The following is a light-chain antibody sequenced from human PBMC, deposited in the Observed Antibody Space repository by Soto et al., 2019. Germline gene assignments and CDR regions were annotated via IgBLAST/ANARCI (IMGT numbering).Light chain of an antibody. Sequence: ETVMKQSPGTLSVSPGEGATLSCRASQSVSSKLAWYHQKPGQAPRLLIYGASTRATGIPARFSGSGSGTEFALTLRSLQPEDFAVYYCQQYNNWPRAFGQGTKVEIK. CDR1: QSVSSK. CDR3: QQYNNWPRA. J-gene: IGKJ1*01. CDR2: GAS. V-gene: IGKV3-15*01.